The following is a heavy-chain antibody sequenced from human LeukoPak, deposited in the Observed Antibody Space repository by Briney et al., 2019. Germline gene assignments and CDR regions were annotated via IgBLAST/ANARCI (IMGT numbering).Heavy chain of an antibody. Sequence: PGGSLRLSCAASGFTFSNAWMNWVRQAPGKGLEWVGRIKSKTDGGTTDYAAPVKGRFTFSRDDSKNTLYLQMNSLKTEDTAVYYCTTRHHLWSQGSDYWGQGTLVTVSS. CDR3: TTRHHLWSQGSDY. J-gene: IGHJ4*02. CDR2: IKSKTDGGTT. V-gene: IGHV3-15*07. CDR1: GFTFSNAW. D-gene: IGHD3-10*01.